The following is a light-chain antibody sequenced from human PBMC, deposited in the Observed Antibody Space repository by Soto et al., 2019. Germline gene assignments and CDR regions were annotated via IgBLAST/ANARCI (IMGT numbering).Light chain of an antibody. Sequence: QSVLTQPASASGSPGQSITISCVGTSDNIGDYNYVSWYQQHPGKVPKVIIHDVSNRPSGVSYRFSGTKSGNTASLTVSGLQAEDEADYYCCSYTRSGTLIFGTGTKVTVL. J-gene: IGLJ1*01. CDR1: SDNIGDYNY. CDR3: CSYTRSGTLI. CDR2: DVS. V-gene: IGLV2-14*01.